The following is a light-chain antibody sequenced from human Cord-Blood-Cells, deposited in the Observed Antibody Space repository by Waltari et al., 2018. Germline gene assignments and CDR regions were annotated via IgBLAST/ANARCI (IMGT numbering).Light chain of an antibody. CDR3: QQSYSTPPWT. CDR2: AES. V-gene: IGKV1-39*01. CDR1: QSISSY. J-gene: IGKJ1*01. Sequence: DIQMTQSPSSLSASVGDRVTITCRASQSISSYLNWYQQKPGKAPKLLIYAESSLQRGVPSRFSGSGSGTDFTLTISSLQPEDFATYYCQQSYSTPPWTFGQGTKVEIK.